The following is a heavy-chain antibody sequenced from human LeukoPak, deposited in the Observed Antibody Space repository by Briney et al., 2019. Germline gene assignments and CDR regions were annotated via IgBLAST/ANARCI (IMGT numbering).Heavy chain of an antibody. V-gene: IGHV4-61*01. J-gene: IGHJ3*02. CDR2: TYYSGST. Sequence: SETLSLTCTVSGGSVSSGTYYWSWIRQPPGKGLECIGYTYYSGSTHYSSSLKSRVTISVDTSKNQFSLKVTSVTAADTAVYYCARWDYGGPDAFDIWGQGTMVTVS. D-gene: IGHD4-23*01. CDR3: ARWDYGGPDAFDI. CDR1: GGSVSSGTYY.